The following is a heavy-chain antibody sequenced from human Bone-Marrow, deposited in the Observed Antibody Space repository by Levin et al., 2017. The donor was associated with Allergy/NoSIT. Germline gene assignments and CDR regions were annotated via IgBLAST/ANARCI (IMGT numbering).Heavy chain of an antibody. CDR1: GLSFSEDY. Sequence: GESLKISCAVSGLSFSEDYMSWIRQAPGKGLEWISYISDSSDKIFYAESVRGRFTISRDNAKKSVSLQMNSLRADDTAVYYCGRSPPPRTAAAKGGIDFWGQGTLVTVSS. D-gene: IGHD6-25*01. J-gene: IGHJ4*02. CDR3: GRSPPPRTAAAKGGIDF. CDR2: ISDSSDKI. V-gene: IGHV3-11*01.